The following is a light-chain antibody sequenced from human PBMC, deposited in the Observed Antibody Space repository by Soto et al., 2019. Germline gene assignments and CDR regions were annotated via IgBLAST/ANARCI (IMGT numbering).Light chain of an antibody. CDR2: AAS. J-gene: IGKJ1*01. V-gene: IGKV1-39*01. CDR1: QSISRY. CDR3: QQSDSTPRT. Sequence: DIQMTQSPSSLSASIGDRVTITCRASQSISRYLNWYQQRPGKAPNLLIYAASSLQSGVPLRFSGSGSGTDFTLTITSLKPEDFATYYCQQSDSTPRTFGQGTRVEIK.